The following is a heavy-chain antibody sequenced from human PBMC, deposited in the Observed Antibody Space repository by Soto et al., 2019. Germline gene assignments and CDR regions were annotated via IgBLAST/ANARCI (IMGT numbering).Heavy chain of an antibody. Sequence: GGSTRLSCAASGFTVCSYAMSWVRQEPGKGLEWVSAISGSGGSTYYADSVKGRFTISRDNSKNTLYLQMNSLRAEDTAVYYCARGYYDFWSGYPPDYYGMDVWGQGTTVTVSS. V-gene: IGHV3-23*01. D-gene: IGHD3-3*01. CDR2: ISGSGGST. CDR1: GFTVCSYA. J-gene: IGHJ6*02. CDR3: ARGYYDFWSGYPPDYYGMDV.